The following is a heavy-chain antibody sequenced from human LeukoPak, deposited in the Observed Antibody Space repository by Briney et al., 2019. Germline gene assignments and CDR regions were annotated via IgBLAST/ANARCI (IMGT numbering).Heavy chain of an antibody. D-gene: IGHD1-26*01. Sequence: PSETLSLTCAVYGGSFSSYYWGWIRQPPGKGLEWIGSIYYSGSTYYNPSLKSRVTISVDTSKNQFSLKLSSVTAADTAVYYCARHGTSGSYQEGYFDYWGQGTLVTVSS. CDR1: GGSFSSYY. V-gene: IGHV4-39*01. CDR3: ARHGTSGSYQEGYFDY. CDR2: IYYSGST. J-gene: IGHJ4*02.